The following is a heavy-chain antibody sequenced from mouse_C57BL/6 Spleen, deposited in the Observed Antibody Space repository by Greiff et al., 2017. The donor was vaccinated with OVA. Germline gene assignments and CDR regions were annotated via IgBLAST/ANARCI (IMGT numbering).Heavy chain of an antibody. CDR1: GYTFTSYW. CDR2: IYPSDSET. CDR3: ARSVYDYVGY. J-gene: IGHJ2*01. D-gene: IGHD2-4*01. Sequence: QVQLQQPGAELVRPGSSVKLSCKASGYTFTSYWMDWVKQRPGQGLEWIGNIYPSDSETHYNQKFKDKATLTVDKSSSTAYMQLSSLTSEDSAVYYCARSVYDYVGYWGQGTTLTVSS. V-gene: IGHV1-61*01.